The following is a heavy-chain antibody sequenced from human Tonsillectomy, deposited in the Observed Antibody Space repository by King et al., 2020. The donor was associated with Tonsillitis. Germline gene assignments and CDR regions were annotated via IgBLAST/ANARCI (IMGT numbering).Heavy chain of an antibody. Sequence: QLVQSGAEVKKPGSSVKVSCKASGGTFSSYAISWVRQAPGQGLEWMGGIIPIFGTANYAQKFQGRVTITADESTSTAYMELSSLRSEDTAVYYCARGGCSSTSCNKYYDFWSGRRLDYWGQGTLVTVSS. V-gene: IGHV1-69*01. CDR2: IIPIFGTA. CDR3: ARGGCSSTSCNKYYDFWSGRRLDY. D-gene: IGHD3-3*01. J-gene: IGHJ4*02. CDR1: GGTFSSYA.